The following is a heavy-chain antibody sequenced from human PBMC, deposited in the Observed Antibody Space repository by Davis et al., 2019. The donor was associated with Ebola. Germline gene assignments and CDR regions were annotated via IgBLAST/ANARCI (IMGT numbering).Heavy chain of an antibody. CDR2: INHSGST. D-gene: IGHD6-13*01. Sequence: ESLKISCADSVITFSSYAMTWVRQPPGKGLEWIGEINHSGSTNYNPSLKSRVTISVDTSKNQFSLQLNSVTPEDTAVYYCARDSWYSSSWNGLDYWGQGTLVTVSS. CDR3: ARDSWYSSSWNGLDY. V-gene: IGHV4-34*01. J-gene: IGHJ4*02. CDR1: VITFSSYA.